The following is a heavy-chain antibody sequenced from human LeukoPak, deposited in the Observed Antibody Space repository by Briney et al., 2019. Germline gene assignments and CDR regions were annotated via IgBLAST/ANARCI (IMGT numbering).Heavy chain of an antibody. CDR1: GFTFSTYW. CDR2: INQDGGEK. Sequence: PGGSLRLSCAASGFTFSTYWMSWVRQAPGKGLEWVANINQDGGEKYYVDSVKGRFTISRDNAKNSLYLQMNSLRAEDTAVYFCARASTPYHSSYYSPFDYWGQGTLVTVSS. CDR3: ARASTPYHSSYYSPFDY. V-gene: IGHV3-7*01. D-gene: IGHD3-22*01. J-gene: IGHJ4*02.